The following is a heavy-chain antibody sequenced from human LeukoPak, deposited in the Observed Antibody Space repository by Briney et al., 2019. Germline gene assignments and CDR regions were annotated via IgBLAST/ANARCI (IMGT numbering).Heavy chain of an antibody. CDR3: ARADYGGNFDY. Sequence: SETLSLTCTVSGGSISSYYWSWIRQPPGKGLEWIGYIYYSGSTNYNPSLKSRVTISVDTSKNQFSLKLGSVTAADTAVYYCARADYGGNFDYWGQGTLVTVSS. D-gene: IGHD4-23*01. CDR1: GGSISSYY. J-gene: IGHJ4*02. CDR2: IYYSGST. V-gene: IGHV4-59*01.